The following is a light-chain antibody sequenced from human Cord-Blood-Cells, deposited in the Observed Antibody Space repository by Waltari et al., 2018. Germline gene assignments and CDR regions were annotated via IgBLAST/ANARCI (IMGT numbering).Light chain of an antibody. V-gene: IGKV1-5*01. Sequence: DIQMTQSPSTLSASVGDRVTITCRASQSISSWLAWYQQKPGKAPKLLIYDASSLESGVPSRFSGSGSGTEFTLTISSLQPDDFATYYCQQYNRYWTFGQGTKVELK. CDR1: QSISSW. CDR2: DAS. J-gene: IGKJ1*01. CDR3: QQYNRYWT.